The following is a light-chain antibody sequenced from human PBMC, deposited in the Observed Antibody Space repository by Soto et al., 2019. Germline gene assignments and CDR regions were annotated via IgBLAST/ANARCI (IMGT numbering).Light chain of an antibody. CDR2: SAS. J-gene: IGKJ2*01. V-gene: IGKV1-9*01. CDR1: QDINKF. Sequence: IQLTQSPSSLSASVGDRVTVTCRASQDINKFLAWFQQKPGKAPNLLIFSASTLQSAVPSRFSGGGSGTDFTLTIDSLQPEDFATYYCQQLKPYPYTFGQGNKLEIK. CDR3: QQLKPYPYT.